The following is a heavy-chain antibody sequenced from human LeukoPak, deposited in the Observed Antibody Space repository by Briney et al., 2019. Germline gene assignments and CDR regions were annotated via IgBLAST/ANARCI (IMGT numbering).Heavy chain of an antibody. CDR1: GFTFDDYA. J-gene: IGHJ4*02. D-gene: IGHD3-10*01. CDR2: ISWNSGYI. Sequence: GGSLRLSCAAPGFTFDDYAMHWVRQAPGKGLEWVSGISWNSGYIGYEDSVKGRFTISRDSAKNSLYLQMNSLRAEDTALYYCAKGSYGSGSYVDYWGQGTLITVSS. V-gene: IGHV3-9*01. CDR3: AKGSYGSGSYVDY.